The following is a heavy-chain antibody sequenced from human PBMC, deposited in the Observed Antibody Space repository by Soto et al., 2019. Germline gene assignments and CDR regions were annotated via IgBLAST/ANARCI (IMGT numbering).Heavy chain of an antibody. CDR3: ARDNDRLQLGGNYYYILDV. CDR1: GGTFSSSA. J-gene: IGHJ6*02. V-gene: IGHV1-69*12. Sequence: QVQLLQSGAEMKEPGSSVKVSCKTSGGTFSSSAISWLRQAPGQGLEWMGGIIPLFRTPDYAQKFQGRVTIAADESTSTAYMELSSLRSEDPAVYYCARDNDRLQLGGNYYYILDVWGQGTTITVSS. CDR2: IIPLFRTP. D-gene: IGHD4-4*01.